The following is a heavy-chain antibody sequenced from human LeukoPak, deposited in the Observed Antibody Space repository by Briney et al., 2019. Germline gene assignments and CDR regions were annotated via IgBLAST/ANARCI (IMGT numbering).Heavy chain of an antibody. CDR1: GGSLSNTNYY. CDR2: IYYSGST. V-gene: IGHV4-39*01. Sequence: SETLSLTCTVSGGSLSNTNYYWGWIRQPPGKGRVWIGSIYYSGSTYYNPSLNSRATISGDTSKYQFSLKLSSVPAAETAVSYCARLPSSRAGYYFDNWGQGTLVTVSS. CDR3: ARLPSSRAGYYFDN. J-gene: IGHJ4*02. D-gene: IGHD3-10*01.